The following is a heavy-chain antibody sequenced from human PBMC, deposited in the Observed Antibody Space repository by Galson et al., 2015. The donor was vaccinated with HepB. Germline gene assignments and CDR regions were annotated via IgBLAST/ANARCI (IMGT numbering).Heavy chain of an antibody. CDR1: GFTFSSYA. Sequence: LRLSCAASGFTFSSYAMHWVRQAPGKGLEWVAVISYDGSNKYYADSVKGRFTISRDNSKNTLYLQMNSLRAEDTAVYYCARDPKLTMSYYFDYWGQGTLVTVSS. D-gene: IGHD5-24*01. CDR3: ARDPKLTMSYYFDY. V-gene: IGHV3-30-3*01. CDR2: ISYDGSNK. J-gene: IGHJ4*02.